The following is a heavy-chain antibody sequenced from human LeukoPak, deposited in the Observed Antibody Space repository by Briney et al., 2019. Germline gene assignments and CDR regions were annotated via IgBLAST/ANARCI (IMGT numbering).Heavy chain of an antibody. CDR1: GFTFSSNW. CDR3: ARGGYGSSSGGIVY. CDR2: IKQDGSEK. D-gene: IGHD6-6*01. V-gene: IGHV3-7*01. J-gene: IGHJ4*02. Sequence: GGSLRLSCAASGFTFSSNWMSWVRQAPGKGLEWVANIKQDGSEKYYVDSVKGRFTISRDNAKNSLYLQMNSLRAEDTAVYYCARGGYGSSSGGIVYWGQGTLVTVSS.